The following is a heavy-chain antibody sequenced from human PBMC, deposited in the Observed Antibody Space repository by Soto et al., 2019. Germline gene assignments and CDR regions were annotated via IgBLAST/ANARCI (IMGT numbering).Heavy chain of an antibody. CDR2: MNPNSGNT. CDR3: ARHDTAMGYYYYGMDV. Sequence: ASVKVSCKASGYTFTSYDINWVRQATGQGLEWMGWMNPNSGNTGYAQKFQGRVTMTRNTSISTAYMELSSLRSEDTAVYYCARHDTAMGYYYYGMDVWGQGTTVTV. D-gene: IGHD5-18*01. V-gene: IGHV1-8*01. CDR1: GYTFTSYD. J-gene: IGHJ6*02.